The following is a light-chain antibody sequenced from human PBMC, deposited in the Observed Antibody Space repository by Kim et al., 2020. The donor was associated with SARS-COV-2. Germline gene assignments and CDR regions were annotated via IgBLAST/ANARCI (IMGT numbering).Light chain of an antibody. J-gene: IGKJ2*01. V-gene: IGKV3-20*01. CDR1: QTVIVGR. CDR3: QQYGTSPTA. Sequence: LCPGERAALSCRTGQTVIVGRLAWSQQRPGQAPRLVIYASSSRATGIPDRFSGSGSGTDFTLTIHRLEPEDFAVYYCQQYGTSPTAFGQGTKLEI. CDR2: ASS.